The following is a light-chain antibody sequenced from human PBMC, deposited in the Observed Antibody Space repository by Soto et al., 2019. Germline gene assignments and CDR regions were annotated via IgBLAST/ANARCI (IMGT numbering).Light chain of an antibody. CDR2: WAS. V-gene: IGKV4-1*01. CDR3: QQYYSTPRT. J-gene: IGKJ2*01. CDR1: QSVIHTSNNKSY. Sequence: DIVMTQSPDSLAVSLGERATINCKSSQSVIHTSNNKSYLAWYQQKAGQPPELLLYWASARDSGVPDRFSGSGSGTDFTLTISSLQADDVAVYYCQQYYSTPRTFGQGTKVEIK.